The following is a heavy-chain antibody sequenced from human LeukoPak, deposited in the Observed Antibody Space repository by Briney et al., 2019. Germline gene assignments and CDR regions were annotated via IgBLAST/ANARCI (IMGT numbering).Heavy chain of an antibody. V-gene: IGHV1-2*02. CDR3: ARPLYYYDSSGYI. CDR1: GYTFTGYY. D-gene: IGHD3-22*01. Sequence: RASVKVSCKASGYTFTGYYMHWVRQAPGQGLEWMGWINPNSGGTNYAQKFQGRVTMTRDTSISTAYMELSRLRSDDTAVYYCARPLYYYDSSGYIWGQGTLVTVSS. CDR2: INPNSGGT. J-gene: IGHJ4*02.